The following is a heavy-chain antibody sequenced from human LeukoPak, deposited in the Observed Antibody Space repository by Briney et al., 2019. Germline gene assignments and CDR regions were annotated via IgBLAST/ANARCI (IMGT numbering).Heavy chain of an antibody. J-gene: IGHJ4*02. CDR1: GFTVSSNY. D-gene: IGHD3-10*01. Sequence: GGSLSLSCAASGFTVSSNYMSWVRQAPGKGLEWVSVIYSDDSTYYADSVKGRFTISRDNSKNTLYFRMNSLRAEDTAVYSCSSGTPRYGDRVLNYWGQGTLVIVSS. V-gene: IGHV3-53*01. CDR3: SSGTPRYGDRVLNY. CDR2: IYSDDST.